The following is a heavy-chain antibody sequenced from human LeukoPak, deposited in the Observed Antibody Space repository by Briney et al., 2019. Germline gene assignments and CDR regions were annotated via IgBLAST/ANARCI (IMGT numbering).Heavy chain of an antibody. CDR2: ISTSNGDT. Sequence: GASVKVSCRASGSTFTNSDITWVRQAPGQGLEWMGRISTSNGDTNYAAKLQGRVTMTTDTSTSTVYMELGSLTFDDTAVYFCARDPYHRLGPPLDLWGQGTLVTVSS. D-gene: IGHD1-14*01. J-gene: IGHJ5*02. V-gene: IGHV1-18*01. CDR3: ARDPYHRLGPPLDL. CDR1: GSTFTNSD.